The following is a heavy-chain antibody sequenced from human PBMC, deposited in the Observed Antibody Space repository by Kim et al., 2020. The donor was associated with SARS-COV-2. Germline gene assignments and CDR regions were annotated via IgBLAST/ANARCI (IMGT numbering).Heavy chain of an antibody. D-gene: IGHD3-16*02. J-gene: IGHJ5*02. CDR1: GYSISSGYY. CDR3: ARDADSVWGSYRPA. CDR2: IYHSGST. V-gene: IGHV4-38-2*02. Sequence: SETLSLTCTVSGYSISSGYYWGWIRQPPGKGLEWIGSIYHSGSTYYNPSLKSRVTISVDTSKNQFSLKLSSVTAADTAVYYCARDADSVWGSYRPAWGQG.